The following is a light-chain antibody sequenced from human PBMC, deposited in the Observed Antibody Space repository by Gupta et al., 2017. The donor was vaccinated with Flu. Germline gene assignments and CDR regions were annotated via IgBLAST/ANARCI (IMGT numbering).Light chain of an antibody. V-gene: IGKV4-1*01. CDR3: QQYYGTPRT. CDR1: QSLLSSSSSQSD. J-gene: IGKJ1*01. Sequence: GERATINCKSSQSLLSSSSSQSDLAWYKQKAGQPPQLLFCGASTRESVVPGRFGGSGSGTDFTLTISSLQAEVVAVYYCQQYYGTPRTFGQGTNVEIK. CDR2: GAS.